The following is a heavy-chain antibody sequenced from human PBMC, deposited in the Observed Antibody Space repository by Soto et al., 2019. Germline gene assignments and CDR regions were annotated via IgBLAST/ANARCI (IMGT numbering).Heavy chain of an antibody. J-gene: IGHJ6*02. CDR3: TTVGVAAAETYYYYGMDV. V-gene: IGHV3-15*01. Sequence: GGSLRLSCAASGFTFSNAWMRWVRQAPGKGLEWVGRIKSKTDGGTTDYAAPVKGRFTISRDDSKNTLYLQMNSLKTEDTAVYYCTTVGVAAAETYYYYGMDVWGQGTTVTVSS. CDR2: IKSKTDGGTT. D-gene: IGHD6-13*01. CDR1: GFTFSNAW.